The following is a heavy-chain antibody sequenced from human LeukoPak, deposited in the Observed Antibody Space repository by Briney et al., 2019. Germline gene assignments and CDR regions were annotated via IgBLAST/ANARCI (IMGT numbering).Heavy chain of an antibody. D-gene: IGHD6-6*01. CDR1: GGSISSSSYY. J-gene: IGHJ4*02. Sequence: PSETLSLTCTVSGGSISSSSYYWSWIRQPPGKGLEWIGEINHSGSTNYNPSLKSRVTISVDTSKNQFSLKLSSVTAADTAVYYCARGDSLYSSSSDEYVDSTKYYFDYWGQGTLVTVSS. CDR3: ARGDSLYSSSSDEYVDSTKYYFDY. V-gene: IGHV4-39*07. CDR2: INHSGST.